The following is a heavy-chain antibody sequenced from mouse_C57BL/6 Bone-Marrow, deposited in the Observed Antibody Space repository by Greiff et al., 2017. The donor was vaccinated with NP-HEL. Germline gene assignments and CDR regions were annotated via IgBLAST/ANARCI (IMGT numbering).Heavy chain of an antibody. V-gene: IGHV3-6*01. J-gene: IGHJ4*01. CDR3: ARDPYYYGSSSDAMDY. D-gene: IGHD1-1*01. CDR2: ISYDGSN. Sequence: EVKLQESGPGLVKPSQSLSLTCSVTGYSITSGYYWNWIRQFPGNKLEWMGYISYDGSNNYNPSLKNRISITRDTSKNQFFLKLNSVTTEDTATYYCARDPYYYGSSSDAMDYWGQGTSVTVSS. CDR1: GYSITSGYY.